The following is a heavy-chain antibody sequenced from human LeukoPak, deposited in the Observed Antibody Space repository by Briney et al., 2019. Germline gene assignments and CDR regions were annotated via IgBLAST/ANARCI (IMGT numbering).Heavy chain of an antibody. D-gene: IGHD3-16*01. Sequence: GGSLRLSCVASGFTFSNAWMSWVRQAPGKGLEWVAVISYDGSNKYYADSVKGRFTISRDNSKNTLYLQMNSLRAEDTAVYYCARDMDMITFGGGGLDYWGQGTLVTVSS. J-gene: IGHJ4*02. CDR2: ISYDGSNK. CDR1: GFTFSNAW. V-gene: IGHV3-30-3*01. CDR3: ARDMDMITFGGGGLDY.